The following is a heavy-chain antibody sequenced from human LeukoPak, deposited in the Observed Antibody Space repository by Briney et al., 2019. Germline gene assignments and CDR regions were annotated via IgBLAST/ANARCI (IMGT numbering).Heavy chain of an antibody. J-gene: IGHJ6*02. CDR1: GFTFSNYW. V-gene: IGHV3-7*01. Sequence: GGSLRLSCAASGFTFSNYWMNWVRQAPGKGLEWVANIKQDGSEKYYVDSVKGRFTISRDNAKNSLYLQMNSLRAEDTAVYYCARGARYYYYGMDVWGRGTTVTVPS. D-gene: IGHD6-6*01. CDR2: IKQDGSEK. CDR3: ARGARYYYYGMDV.